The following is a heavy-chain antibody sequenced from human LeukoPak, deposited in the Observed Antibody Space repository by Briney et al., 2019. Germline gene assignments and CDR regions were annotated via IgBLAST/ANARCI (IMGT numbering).Heavy chain of an antibody. D-gene: IGHD3-3*01. CDR1: GGTFGSYA. CDR2: IIPIFSTA. J-gene: IGHJ3*02. V-gene: IGHV1-69*01. CDR3: ATSPYYDFWSGHNGAFDI. Sequence: GSSVKVSCKASGGTFGSYAISWVRQAPGQGLEWMGGIIPIFSTANYAQKFQVRVTITADESTSPVYMELSSLRSEDTAVYYCATSPYYDFWSGHNGAFDIWGQGTMVIISS.